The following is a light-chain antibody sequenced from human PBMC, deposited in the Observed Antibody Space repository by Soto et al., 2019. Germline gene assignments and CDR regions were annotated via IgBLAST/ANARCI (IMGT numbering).Light chain of an antibody. CDR1: QDVDSW. Sequence: DIQMTQSPSSVSASVWDRVTITCRASQDVDSWLAWYQQKPGKAPKLLIYAAYSLQSGVPSRFSGSGSGTDFTFTISSLQPEDFATYYCQQGSSFPWTFGQGTKVDI. CDR2: AAY. CDR3: QQGSSFPWT. J-gene: IGKJ1*01. V-gene: IGKV1-12*01.